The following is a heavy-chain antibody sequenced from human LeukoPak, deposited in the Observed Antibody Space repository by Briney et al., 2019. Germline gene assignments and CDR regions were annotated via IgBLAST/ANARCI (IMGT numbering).Heavy chain of an antibody. J-gene: IGHJ3*02. CDR1: GFTFSSYW. V-gene: IGHV3-7*03. Sequence: GGSLRLSCAVSGFTFSSYWMSWVRQAPGKGLEWVANIKQDGSEKYYVDSVKGRFTISRDNAKNSLYLQMNSLTAEDTAVYYCAKDLGGNGLPVAFDIWGQGTMVTVSS. D-gene: IGHD3-16*01. CDR2: IKQDGSEK. CDR3: AKDLGGNGLPVAFDI.